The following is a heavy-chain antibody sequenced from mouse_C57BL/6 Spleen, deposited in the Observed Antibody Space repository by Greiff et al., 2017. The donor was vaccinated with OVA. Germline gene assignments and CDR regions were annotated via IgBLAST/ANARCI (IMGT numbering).Heavy chain of an antibody. J-gene: IGHJ2*01. Sequence: VQLQQSGAELMKPGASVKLSCTATGYTFTGYWIEWVQQRPGHGLEWIGEILPGSGSTNYTEKFKGKATFTADTSSNTAYMQLSSLTTEDSAIYYCARGFITTVGPDYWGQGTTLTVSS. CDR1: GYTFTGYW. D-gene: IGHD1-1*01. V-gene: IGHV1-9*01. CDR2: ILPGSGST. CDR3: ARGFITTVGPDY.